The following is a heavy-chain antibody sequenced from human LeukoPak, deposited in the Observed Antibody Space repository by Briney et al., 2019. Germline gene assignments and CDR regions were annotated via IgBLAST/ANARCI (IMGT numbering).Heavy chain of an antibody. CDR3: ASSAARLSGPEYYYYYYMDV. D-gene: IGHD3-3*01. J-gene: IGHJ6*03. Sequence: RRASVKVSCKASGGTFSSYAISWVRQPPGQGLEWMGGIIPIFGTATYAQKFQGRVKITTDESTSTAYTELSSLRSEDTAVNSCASSAARLSGPEYYYYYYMDVWGKGTTVTVSS. CDR1: GGTFSSYA. CDR2: IIPIFGTA. V-gene: IGHV1-69*05.